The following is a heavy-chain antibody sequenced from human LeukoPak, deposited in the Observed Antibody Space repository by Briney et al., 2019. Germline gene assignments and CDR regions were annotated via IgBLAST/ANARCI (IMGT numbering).Heavy chain of an antibody. Sequence: WASVKVSCKVSGYTLTELSMQWVRQAPGNGLEWMGGFDPEDGETIYAQKFQGRVTMTEDTSTDTAYMELSSLRSEDTAVYYCATSQYYYGSGSPPFDYWGQGTLVTVSS. D-gene: IGHD3-10*01. CDR2: FDPEDGET. V-gene: IGHV1-24*01. CDR3: ATSQYYYGSGSPPFDY. J-gene: IGHJ4*02. CDR1: GYTLTELS.